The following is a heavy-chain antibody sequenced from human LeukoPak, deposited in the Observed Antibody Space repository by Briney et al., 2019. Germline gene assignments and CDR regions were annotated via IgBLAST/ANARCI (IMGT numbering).Heavy chain of an antibody. CDR3: ATQARPHYDFLSGYYRTFDY. Sequence: SETLSLTCAVYGGSFSGYYWSWIRQPPGKGLECIGEINHSGSTNYNPSLKSRVTISVDTSKNQFSLKLSSVTAADTAVYYCATQARPHYDFLSGYYRTFDYWGQRTLVTVSS. V-gene: IGHV4-34*01. CDR2: INHSGST. D-gene: IGHD3-3*01. J-gene: IGHJ4*02. CDR1: GGSFSGYY.